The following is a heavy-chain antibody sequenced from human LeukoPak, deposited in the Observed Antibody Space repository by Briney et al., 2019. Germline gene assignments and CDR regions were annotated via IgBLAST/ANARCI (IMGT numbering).Heavy chain of an antibody. J-gene: IGHJ4*02. Sequence: GGSLRLSCAASGFTVSSNYMSWVRRAPGKGLEWVSVIYSGGSTYYADSVKGRFTISRHNSKNTLYLQMNSLRAEDTAVYYCARGSRGNYFDYWAQGTLVTVSS. CDR2: IYSGGST. CDR1: GFTVSSNY. CDR3: ARGSRGNYFDY. V-gene: IGHV3-53*04.